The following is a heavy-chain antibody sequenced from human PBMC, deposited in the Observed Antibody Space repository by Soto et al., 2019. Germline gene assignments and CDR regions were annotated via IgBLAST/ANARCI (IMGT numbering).Heavy chain of an antibody. V-gene: IGHV3-23*01. CDR2: ISGDVGII. D-gene: IGHD3-16*01. CDR3: GKDPNGFYVGAFEF. CDR1: GFSLESYG. Sequence: GSLRLSCVGSGFSLESYGMTWVRQAPGQGPEWIASISGDVGIIYYADSVKGRFSISRDPSKNTVYLQMNSLRADDTATYFCGKDPNGFYVGAFEFWGQGTTVTSP. J-gene: IGHJ6*02.